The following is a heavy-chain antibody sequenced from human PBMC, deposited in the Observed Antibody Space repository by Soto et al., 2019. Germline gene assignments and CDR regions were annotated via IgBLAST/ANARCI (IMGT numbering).Heavy chain of an antibody. Sequence: GASVKVSCKASGYTFTSYGISWVRQAPGQGLEWMGWISAYNGNTNYAQKLQGRVTMTTDTSTSTAYMELRSLRSDDTAVYYCARDKGAMITFGGVIADYYYYGMDAWGQGTTATVSS. V-gene: IGHV1-18*01. CDR1: GYTFTSYG. D-gene: IGHD3-16*02. CDR2: ISAYNGNT. J-gene: IGHJ6*02. CDR3: ARDKGAMITFGGVIADYYYYGMDA.